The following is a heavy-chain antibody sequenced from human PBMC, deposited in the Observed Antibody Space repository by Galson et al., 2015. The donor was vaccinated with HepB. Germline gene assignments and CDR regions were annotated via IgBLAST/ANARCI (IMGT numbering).Heavy chain of an antibody. Sequence: SLRLSCAASGFTFSDYYMSWIRQAPGKGLEWVSYVTGSSSYTNYVDSVRGRFTISRDNAKNTLYLQMNSLRDEDTAVYYCARAPAGRGYNFYYFDFWGQGTLVTVSS. CDR2: VTGSSSYT. D-gene: IGHD5-18*01. CDR3: ARAPAGRGYNFYYFDF. V-gene: IGHV3-11*06. J-gene: IGHJ4*02. CDR1: GFTFSDYY.